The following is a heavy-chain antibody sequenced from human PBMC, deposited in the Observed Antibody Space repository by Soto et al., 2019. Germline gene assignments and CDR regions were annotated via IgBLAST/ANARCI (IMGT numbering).Heavy chain of an antibody. CDR1: GFSVSSSD. CDR2: IYSGGST. V-gene: IGHV3-53*01. CDR3: GASSRKDYHFAIDV. D-gene: IGHD6-6*01. Sequence: PGGSLRLSCAASGFSVSSSDMSWVRQVPGEGLEWVSVIYSGGSTHDADYVKGRFSVSRGTSKNTVDLQKNSLRVDATAVYYCGASSRKDYHFAIDVWGQGTAVSVSS. J-gene: IGHJ6*02.